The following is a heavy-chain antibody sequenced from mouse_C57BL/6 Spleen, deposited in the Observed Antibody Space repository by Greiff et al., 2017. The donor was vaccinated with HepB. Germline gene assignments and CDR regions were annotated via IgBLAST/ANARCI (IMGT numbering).Heavy chain of an antibody. D-gene: IGHD2-10*01. J-gene: IGHJ1*03. CDR1: GYTFTSYW. CDR3: ARSRAYYGNYGYVDV. V-gene: IGHV1-52*01. Sequence: VQLQQPGAELVRPGSSVKLSCKASGYTFTSYWMHWVKQRPIQGLEWIGNIDPSDSETHYNQKFKDKATLTVDKSTSTAYMQLSSLTSEDSAVYYCARSRAYYGNYGYVDVWGTGTTVTVSS. CDR2: IDPSDSET.